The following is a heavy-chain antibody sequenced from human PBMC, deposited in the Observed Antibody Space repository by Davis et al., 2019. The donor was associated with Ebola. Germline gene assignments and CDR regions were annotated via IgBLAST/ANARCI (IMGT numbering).Heavy chain of an antibody. CDR3: ARGGDYGAY. V-gene: IGHV1-2*02. D-gene: IGHD3-10*01. Sequence: ASVKVSCKASGGTFSSYAISWVRQAPGQGLEWMGWINPNSGGTNYAQKFQGRVTMTRDTSISTAYMELSRLRSDDTAVYYCARGGDYGAYWGQGTLVTVSS. CDR1: GGTFSSYA. J-gene: IGHJ4*02. CDR2: INPNSGGT.